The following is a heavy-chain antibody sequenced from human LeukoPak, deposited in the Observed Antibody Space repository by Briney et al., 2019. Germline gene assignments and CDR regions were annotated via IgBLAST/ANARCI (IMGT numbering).Heavy chain of an antibody. CDR1: GFTFTSSA. CDR2: IRGIGGTT. CDR3: AELGITMIGGV. J-gene: IGHJ6*04. V-gene: IGHV3-23*01. D-gene: IGHD3-10*02. Sequence: GGSLRLSCGASGFTFTSSAMSWVRQAPGKGLEWVSGIRGIGGTTYYADSVKGRFTISRDKSKNTLYLQMNSLRAEDTAVYYCAELGITMIGGVWGKGTTVTISS.